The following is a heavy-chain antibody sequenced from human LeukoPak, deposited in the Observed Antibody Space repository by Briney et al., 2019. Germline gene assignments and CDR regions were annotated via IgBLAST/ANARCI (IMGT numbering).Heavy chain of an antibody. J-gene: IGHJ5*02. V-gene: IGHV1-69*04. CDR1: GGTFSSYA. CDR3: ATSGYRSSWYSTRREDWFDP. CDR2: IIPALEIS. D-gene: IGHD6-13*01. Sequence: SVKVSCKASGGTFSSYAFSWVRQAPGQGLEWMGRIIPALEISHYAQKFQGRVTTTANISTSTAYMELSSLRSEDTAVYYCATSGYRSSWYSTRREDWFDPLGPGNPGHRLL.